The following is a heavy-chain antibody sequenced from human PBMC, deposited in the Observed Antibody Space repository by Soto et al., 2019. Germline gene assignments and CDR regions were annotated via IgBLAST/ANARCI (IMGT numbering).Heavy chain of an antibody. CDR3: ARVGPGYDFWSCLLGWLDP. Sequence: GGSLRLSCAASGFTFSSYWMHWVRQAPGKGLVWVSRINSDGSSTSYADSVKGRFTISRDNAKNTLYLQMNSLRAEDTAVYYCARVGPGYDFWSCLLGWLDPWGQGTLVTVTS. J-gene: IGHJ5*02. V-gene: IGHV3-74*01. D-gene: IGHD3-3*01. CDR1: GFTFSSYW. CDR2: INSDGSST.